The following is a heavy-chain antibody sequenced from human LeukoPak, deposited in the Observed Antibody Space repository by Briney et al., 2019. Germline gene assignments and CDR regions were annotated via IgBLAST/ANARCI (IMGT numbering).Heavy chain of an antibody. Sequence: GGSLRLSCAASGFTFSSYEMNWVRQAPGKGLEWVSYISSSGSTIYYADSVKGRFTISRDNAKNSLYLQMNSLRAEDTAVYYCARDTSLLEWLFLPGDMWFGGNIDYWGQGTLVTVSS. V-gene: IGHV3-48*03. CDR3: ARDTSLLEWLFLPGDMWFGGNIDY. D-gene: IGHD3-3*01. J-gene: IGHJ4*02. CDR2: ISSSGSTI. CDR1: GFTFSSYE.